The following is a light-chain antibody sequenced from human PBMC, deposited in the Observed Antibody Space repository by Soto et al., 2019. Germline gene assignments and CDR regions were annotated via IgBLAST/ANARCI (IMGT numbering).Light chain of an antibody. CDR1: QSVSSY. CDR2: DAS. J-gene: IGKJ1*01. CDR3: QQYNNWPPWT. V-gene: IGKV3-11*01. Sequence: EIVLTQSPATLSLSPGERATLSCRASQSVSSYLAWYQQEPGQAPRLLIYDASNRATGIPARFSGSGSGTEFTLTISSLQSEDFAVYYCQQYNNWPPWTFGQGTKVDIK.